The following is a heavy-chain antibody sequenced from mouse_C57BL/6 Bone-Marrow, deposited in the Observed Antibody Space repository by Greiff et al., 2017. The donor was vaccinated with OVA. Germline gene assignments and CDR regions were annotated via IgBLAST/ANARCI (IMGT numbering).Heavy chain of an antibody. CDR2: IDPNSGGT. CDR3: ARGTYYGSGYYFDY. J-gene: IGHJ2*01. D-gene: IGHD1-1*01. CDR1: GYTFTSYW. V-gene: IGHV1-72*01. Sequence: VKLVESGAELVKPGASVKLSCKASGYTFTSYWMHWVKQRPGRGLEWIGRIDPNSGGTKYNEKFKSKATLTVDKPSSTAYMQLSSLTSEDSAVYYCARGTYYGSGYYFDYWGQGTTLTVSS.